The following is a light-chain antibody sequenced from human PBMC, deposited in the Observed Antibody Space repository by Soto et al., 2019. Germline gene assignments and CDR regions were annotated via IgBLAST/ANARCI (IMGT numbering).Light chain of an antibody. CDR1: QSVTSNS. CDR2: GAS. V-gene: IGKV3-20*01. J-gene: IGKJ1*01. Sequence: EIVLTQSPGTLSLSPGERATLSCRASQSVTSNSLAWYQQKPGQAPGLLIYGASSRATGIPDRFRGSRSGTDFTLTISRLEPEDFAVYYCQQYGGSPWTFGQGTKVEIK. CDR3: QQYGGSPWT.